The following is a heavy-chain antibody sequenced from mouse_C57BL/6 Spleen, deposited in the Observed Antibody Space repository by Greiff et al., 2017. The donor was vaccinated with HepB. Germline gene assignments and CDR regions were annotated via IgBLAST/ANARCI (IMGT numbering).Heavy chain of an antibody. CDR2: ISSGSSTI. J-gene: IGHJ4*01. CDR3: AVGSSYAMDY. CDR1: GFTFSDYG. D-gene: IGHD1-3*01. V-gene: IGHV5-17*01. Sequence: EVMLVESGGGLVKPGGSLKLSCAASGFTFSDYGMHWVRQAPEKGLEWVAYISSGSSTIYYADTVKGRFTISRDNAKNTLFLQMTSLRSEDTAMYYCAVGSSYAMDYWGQGTSVTVSS.